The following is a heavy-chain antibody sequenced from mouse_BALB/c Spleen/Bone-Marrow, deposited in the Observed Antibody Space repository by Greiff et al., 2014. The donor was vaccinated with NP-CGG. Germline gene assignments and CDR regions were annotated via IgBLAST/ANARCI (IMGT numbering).Heavy chain of an antibody. Sequence: EVQGVESGPELVKPGASMKISCKASGYSFTGYTMNWVKQSHGKNLEWIGLINPYNGGTSYKQKFKGKATLTVDKSSSTAYMELLSLTSEDSAVYYCARWDYYGYAMDYWGQGTSVTVSS. CDR1: GYSFTGYT. V-gene: IGHV1-18*01. CDR3: ARWDYYGYAMDY. D-gene: IGHD1-1*01. J-gene: IGHJ4*01. CDR2: INPYNGGT.